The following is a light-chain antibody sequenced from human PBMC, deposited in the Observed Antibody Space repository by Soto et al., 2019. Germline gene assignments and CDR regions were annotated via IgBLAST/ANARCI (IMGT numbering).Light chain of an antibody. V-gene: IGLV2-14*01. J-gene: IGLJ1*01. CDR2: EVS. Sequence: QSLLTQPASVSGSPGQAITISCSGSSSDVGAHNSVSWYQHHPGKAPKLMIYEVSNRPSGVSNRFSGSKSGNTASLTISGLQAEDEADYYCNSYTRSNPYGLGSGTKVTVL. CDR3: NSYTRSNPYG. CDR1: SSDVGAHNS.